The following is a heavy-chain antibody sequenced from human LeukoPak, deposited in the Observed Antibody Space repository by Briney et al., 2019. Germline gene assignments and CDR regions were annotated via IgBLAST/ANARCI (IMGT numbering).Heavy chain of an antibody. CDR3: ARDPYYAPPSAFDV. J-gene: IGHJ3*01. CDR2: IYPSGST. D-gene: IGHD3-10*01. CDR1: GYSISSGYY. V-gene: IGHV4-38-2*02. Sequence: PSETLCLTCAVSGYSISSGYYWGWIRQPPGKGLEWIGSIYPSGSTYYNPSLKSRVTISVDTSNNQFSLKLSSVTAADTAVYYCARDPYYAPPSAFDVGGQGTMVTVSS.